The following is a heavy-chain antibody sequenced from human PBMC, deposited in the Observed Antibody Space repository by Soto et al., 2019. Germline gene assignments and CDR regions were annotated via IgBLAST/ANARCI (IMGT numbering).Heavy chain of an antibody. CDR2: IYWDDDK. CDR3: AHRRLRAMSAGGYYYYGFDV. D-gene: IGHD5-18*01. V-gene: IGHV2-5*02. Sequence: GSGPTLVNPTQTLTLTCTFSGFSLNTYGVGAGWIRQPPGKALEWLALIYWDDDKRYSPSLKSRLTVTKDTSKNQVVLTMTNVDPVDTATYYCAHRRLRAMSAGGYYYYGFDVWGQGTTVTVSS. J-gene: IGHJ6*02. CDR1: GFSLNTYGVG.